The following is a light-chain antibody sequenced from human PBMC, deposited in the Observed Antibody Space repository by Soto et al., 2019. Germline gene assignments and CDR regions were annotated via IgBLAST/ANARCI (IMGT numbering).Light chain of an antibody. CDR3: SIYAGGNSVI. Sequence: QSALTQPPSASGSPGQSVAISCTGTSSDIGAYIYVSWYQQHPGKAPKLVIYDISKRPSGVPDRFSGSKSGNTASLTVSGLQVEDEADYYCSIYAGGNSVIFGGGTKLTVL. V-gene: IGLV2-8*01. CDR2: DIS. J-gene: IGLJ2*01. CDR1: SSDIGAYIY.